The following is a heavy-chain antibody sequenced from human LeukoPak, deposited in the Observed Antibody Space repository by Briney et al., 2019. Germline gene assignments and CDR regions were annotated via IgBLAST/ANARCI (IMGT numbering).Heavy chain of an antibody. V-gene: IGHV3-53*01. CDR2: IYSGSST. CDR3: VTRLA. D-gene: IGHD3-16*01. CDR1: GFTVSSNY. J-gene: IGHJ5*02. Sequence: TGGSLRLSCAASGFTVSSNYMSWVRQAPGKGLDWVSMIYSGSSTNYADSVKGRFTISRDSSKNTLYLQMNSLRAEDTAVYYCVTRLAWGQGTLVTVSS.